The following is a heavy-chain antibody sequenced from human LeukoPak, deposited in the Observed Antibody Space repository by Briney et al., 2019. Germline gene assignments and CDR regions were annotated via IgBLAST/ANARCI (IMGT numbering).Heavy chain of an antibody. Sequence: PRGSLRLSCAASRFTFSRHWMSWVRQPPGKGLKWVAIIGQDGDEKYYVDSVKGRFIISRDNTKNALYLQMNSLRAEDTAVYYCARVRGPSFVLSPIDYWGQGTLVTVSS. CDR3: ARVRGPSFVLSPIDY. J-gene: IGHJ4*02. CDR1: RFTFSRHW. V-gene: IGHV3-7*01. D-gene: IGHD2-15*01. CDR2: IGQDGDEK.